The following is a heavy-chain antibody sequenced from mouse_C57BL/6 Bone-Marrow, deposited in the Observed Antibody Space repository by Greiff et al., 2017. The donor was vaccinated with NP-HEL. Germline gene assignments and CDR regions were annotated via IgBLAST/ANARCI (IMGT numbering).Heavy chain of an antibody. D-gene: IGHD2-5*01. Sequence: VQRVESGAELVKPGASVKLSCKASGYTSTEYTIHWVKQRSGQGLEWIGWFYPGSGSIKYNEKFKDKATLTADKSSSTVYMELSRLTSEDSAVYFWARHVYYSRPFAYWGQGTRGTVSA. CDR2: FYPGSGSI. CDR1: GYTSTEYT. V-gene: IGHV1-62-2*01. CDR3: ARHVYYSRPFAY. J-gene: IGHJ3*01.